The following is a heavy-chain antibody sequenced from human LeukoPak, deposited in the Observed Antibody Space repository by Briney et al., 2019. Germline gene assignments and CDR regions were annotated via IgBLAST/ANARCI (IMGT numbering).Heavy chain of an antibody. Sequence: SGTLSLTCAVSCGSISSSNWWSWVRQPPGKGLEWIGEIYHSGSTNYNPSLKSRVTISVDKSKNQFSLKLSSVTAADTAVYYCARETAWPENTPVILFSYLDYWGRGILVTVSS. CDR1: CGSISSSNW. CDR3: ARETAWPENTPVILFSYLDY. D-gene: IGHD3/OR15-3a*01. V-gene: IGHV4-4*02. CDR2: IYHSGST. J-gene: IGHJ4*02.